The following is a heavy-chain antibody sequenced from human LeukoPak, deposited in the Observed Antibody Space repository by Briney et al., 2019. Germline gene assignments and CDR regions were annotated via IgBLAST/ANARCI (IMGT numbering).Heavy chain of an antibody. CDR1: GDTVSSNSAT. Sequence: SQTLSLTCAISGDTVSSNSATWNWIRQSPSRGLEWLGRTYYTSKWYSDYAVSVKSRITINPDTSKNQFSLQLNSVTPEDTAVYYCARIGHPWGIEDAFDIWGQGTMVTVSS. CDR2: TYYTSKWYS. V-gene: IGHV6-1*01. D-gene: IGHD3-16*01. J-gene: IGHJ3*02. CDR3: ARIGHPWGIEDAFDI.